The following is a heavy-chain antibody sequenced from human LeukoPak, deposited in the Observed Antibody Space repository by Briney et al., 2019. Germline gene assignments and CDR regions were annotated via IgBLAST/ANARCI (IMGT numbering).Heavy chain of an antibody. J-gene: IGHJ4*02. CDR2: IKQDGSKK. Sequence: GGSLRLSCVAFGFPFSSYWMTWVRQAPGKGLEWVANIKQDGSKKSYVDSVKGRFTISRDNAKNSLYLQMNSLRAEDTAIYYCTRVGYIDEGIDYWGQGTLVTVSS. CDR3: TRVGYIDEGIDY. CDR1: GFPFSSYW. V-gene: IGHV3-7*04. D-gene: IGHD5-24*01.